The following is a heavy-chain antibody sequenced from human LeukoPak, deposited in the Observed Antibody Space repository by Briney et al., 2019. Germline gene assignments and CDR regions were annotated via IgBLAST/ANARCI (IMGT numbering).Heavy chain of an antibody. D-gene: IGHD3-22*01. CDR1: GFTFSSYS. CDR3: AKLPDSSGFDY. Sequence: GGSLRLSCAASGFTFSSYSMNWVRQAPGKGLEWVSYISSSSSTIYYADSVKGRFTISRDNAKNSLYLQVNSLRAEDTAVYYCAKLPDSSGFDYWGQGTLVTVSS. CDR2: ISSSSSTI. J-gene: IGHJ4*02. V-gene: IGHV3-48*01.